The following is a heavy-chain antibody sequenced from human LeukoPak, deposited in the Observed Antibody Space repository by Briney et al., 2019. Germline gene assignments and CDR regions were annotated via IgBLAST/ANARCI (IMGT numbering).Heavy chain of an antibody. V-gene: IGHV1-8*01. CDR2: MNPNSGNT. Sequence: GASVKVSCKASGYTFTSYDINWVRQATGQGLEWMGWMNPNSGNTGYAQKFQGRVTMTRNTSISTAYMELSSLRSEDTAVYYCARHVYGGNSHYYYYYGMDVWGQGTTVTVSS. CDR1: GYTFTSYD. CDR3: ARHVYGGNSHYYYYYGMDV. J-gene: IGHJ6*02. D-gene: IGHD4-23*01.